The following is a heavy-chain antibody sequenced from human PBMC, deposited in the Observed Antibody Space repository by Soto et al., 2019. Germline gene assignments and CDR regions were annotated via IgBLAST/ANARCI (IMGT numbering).Heavy chain of an antibody. CDR3: ARGHGYCSGGSCYQSPEAWFDP. D-gene: IGHD2-15*01. J-gene: IGHJ5*02. CDR2: IYHSGST. V-gene: IGHV4-30-2*01. CDR1: GGSISSGGYS. Sequence: PSETLSLTCAVSGGSISSGGYSWSWIRQPPGKGLEWIGYIYHSGSTYYNPSLKSRVTISVDRSKNQFSLKLSSVTAADTAVYYCARGHGYCSGGSCYQSPEAWFDPWGQGTLVTVSS.